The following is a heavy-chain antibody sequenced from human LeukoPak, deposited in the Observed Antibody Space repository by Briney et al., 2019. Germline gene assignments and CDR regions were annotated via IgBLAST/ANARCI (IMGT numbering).Heavy chain of an antibody. J-gene: IGHJ4*02. D-gene: IGHD6-19*01. CDR1: GYTFTSYW. CDR3: ARRAGDSSGWYRY. Sequence: GESLKISCEGSGYTFTSYWIAWVRQMPGKGLEWMGIIYPGDSDTRYSPSFQGQVTISADKSISTAYLQWSSLTASDTAMYYCARRAGDSSGWYRYWGQGTLVTVSS. CDR2: IYPGDSDT. V-gene: IGHV5-51*01.